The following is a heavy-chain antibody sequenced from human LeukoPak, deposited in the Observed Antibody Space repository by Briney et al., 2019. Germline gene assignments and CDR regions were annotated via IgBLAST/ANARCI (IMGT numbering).Heavy chain of an antibody. V-gene: IGHV3-48*03. CDR2: ISSSGSSI. Sequence: PGGSLRLSCAASGLTFSSYEMNWVRQAPGKGLEWVSYISSSGSSIYYADSVKGRFTISRDNAKKSLYLQMHSLRAEDTAVYYCERDSHKFDSSGYYPDAFDIWGQGTMVTVSS. CDR1: GLTFSSYE. D-gene: IGHD3-22*01. CDR3: ERDSHKFDSSGYYPDAFDI. J-gene: IGHJ3*02.